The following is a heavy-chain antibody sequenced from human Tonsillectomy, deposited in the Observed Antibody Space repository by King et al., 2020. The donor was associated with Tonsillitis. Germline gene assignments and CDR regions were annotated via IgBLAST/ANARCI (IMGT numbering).Heavy chain of an antibody. CDR2: VNWNADST. J-gene: IGHJ5*02. CDR1: GFTFDDYG. V-gene: IGHV3-20*01. Sequence: VQLVESGGGVVRPGGSLRLSCAASGFTFDDYGMSWVRQAPGKGLEWVASVNWNADSTEYADSVKGRFTISRDNAKNSLSLRMDSLRVEDTAVYHCARGADWFDPWGQGTLVTVSS. CDR3: ARGADWFDP.